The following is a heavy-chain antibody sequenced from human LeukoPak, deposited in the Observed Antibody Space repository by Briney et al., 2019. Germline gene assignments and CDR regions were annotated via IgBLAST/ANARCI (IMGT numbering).Heavy chain of an antibody. CDR2: IKQDGSER. CDR1: GFTFSNYW. Sequence: PGGSLRLSCAASGFTFSNYWMTWVRQAPGKGPEWVANIKQDGSERNYVDSVKGRFTIARGNTKNSLYLQMTSLRGEDTAVYYCASRAGKPGNTPWCFDYWGPGALVTVSS. CDR3: ASRAGKPGNTPWCFDY. V-gene: IGHV3-7*01. J-gene: IGHJ4*02. D-gene: IGHD1-7*01.